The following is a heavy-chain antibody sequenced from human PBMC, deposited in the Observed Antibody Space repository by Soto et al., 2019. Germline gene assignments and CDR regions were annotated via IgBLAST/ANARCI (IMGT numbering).Heavy chain of an antibody. J-gene: IGHJ3*02. V-gene: IGHV3-48*01. CDR1: GFTFSSYS. CDR3: GRVAVVDATLNAFDI. Sequence: EVQLVESGGGLVQPGGSLRLSCAASGFTFSSYSMSWVRQAPGQGLEWVSYINSRSSTIYYADSGKGRFSISRDNASNSLYMQINSLRAEDTAVYYCGRVAVVDATLNAFDIWGKGTMVTVSS. CDR2: INSRSSTI. D-gene: IGHD2-15*01.